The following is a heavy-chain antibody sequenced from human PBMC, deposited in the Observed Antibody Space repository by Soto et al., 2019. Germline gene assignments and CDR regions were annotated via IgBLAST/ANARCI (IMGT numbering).Heavy chain of an antibody. CDR3: AGTTSHQWYYMDV. V-gene: IGHV6-1*01. CDR1: GDSVSSNSAA. D-gene: IGHD1-7*01. CDR2: TYYRSRWYN. J-gene: IGHJ6*03. Sequence: PSQTLXLTCAISGDSVSSNSAAWNWIRLSPSRGLEWLARTYYRSRWYNDYAVSVRSRITVNPDTSKNQFSLQLTSVTPEDTAVYYCAGTTSHQWYYMDVWGKGTTVTLSS.